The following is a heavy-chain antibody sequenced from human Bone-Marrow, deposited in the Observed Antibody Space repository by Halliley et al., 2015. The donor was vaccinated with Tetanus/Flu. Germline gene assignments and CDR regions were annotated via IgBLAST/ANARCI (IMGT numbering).Heavy chain of an antibody. D-gene: IGHD2-15*01. Sequence: SLRLSCAASGFTFGDYYMTWIRQAPGKGLEWVSYISRSGTTIYYADSVQGRFTISRDNSKNSLFLQMNSLRAGDTAVYYCARGGWGSGGRCYEQYDDGMNVGGQGTSVTVAS. CDR3: ARGGWGSGGRCYEQYDDGMNV. CDR1: GFTFGDYY. V-gene: IGHV3-11*01. J-gene: IGHJ6*02. CDR2: ISRSGTTI.